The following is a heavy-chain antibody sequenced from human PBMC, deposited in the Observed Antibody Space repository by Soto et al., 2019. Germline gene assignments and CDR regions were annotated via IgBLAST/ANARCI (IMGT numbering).Heavy chain of an antibody. CDR1: GGSISSDFYY. V-gene: IGHV4-31*03. CDR2: IYYSGST. Sequence: QVQLQESGPGLVKPSQTLSLTCTVSGGSISSDFYYWTWIRQHPGKGLEWIGYIYYSGSTYYNPSLKSRIXXSXDXCKNQFSLKLSSVTAADTAVYYCARQYHSSGYWFDYWGQGTLVTVSS. CDR3: ARQYHSSGYWFDY. J-gene: IGHJ4*02. D-gene: IGHD3-22*01.